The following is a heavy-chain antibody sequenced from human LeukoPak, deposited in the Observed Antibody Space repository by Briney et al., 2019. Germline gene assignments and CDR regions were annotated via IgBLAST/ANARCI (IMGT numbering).Heavy chain of an antibody. J-gene: IGHJ4*02. CDR2: IYYSGST. Sequence: SSETLSLTCTVSGGSISSSSYYWGWIRQPPGKGLEWIGSIYYSGSTYYNPSLKSRVTISVDTSKNQFSLKLSSVTAADTAVYYCARLEFSSGWYRMYYFDYWGQGTLVTVSS. CDR3: ARLEFSSGWYRMYYFDY. V-gene: IGHV4-39*01. CDR1: GGSISSSSYY. D-gene: IGHD6-19*01.